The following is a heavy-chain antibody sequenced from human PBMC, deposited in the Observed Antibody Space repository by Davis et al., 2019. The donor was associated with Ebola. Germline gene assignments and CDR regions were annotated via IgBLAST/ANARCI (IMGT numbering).Heavy chain of an antibody. CDR3: ARHVYHMDV. D-gene: IGHD5/OR15-5a*01. Sequence: GESLKISCAASGFTFSSYDMYWVRQATGKGLEWVSGINTAGDTYYVGSVKGRFTISREDAQKSVYLQMDSLRAGDTAVYYCARHVYHMDVWGQGTTVTVSS. CDR1: GFTFSSYD. J-gene: IGHJ6*02. CDR2: INTAGDT. V-gene: IGHV3-13*01.